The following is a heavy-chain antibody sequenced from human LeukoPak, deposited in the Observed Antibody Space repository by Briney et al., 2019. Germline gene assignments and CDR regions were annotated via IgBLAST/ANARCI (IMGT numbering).Heavy chain of an antibody. D-gene: IGHD3-3*01. Sequence: GGSLRLSCAASGFTFSDYEMTWVRQAPGKGLEWVSYISSNGRTRSYADSVKGRFTISRDNSKNTLYLQMNSLRAEDTALYYCAKSRLSGINDAFDIWGQGTMVTVSS. J-gene: IGHJ3*02. CDR1: GFTFSDYE. CDR2: ISSNGRTR. CDR3: AKSRLSGINDAFDI. V-gene: IGHV3-48*03.